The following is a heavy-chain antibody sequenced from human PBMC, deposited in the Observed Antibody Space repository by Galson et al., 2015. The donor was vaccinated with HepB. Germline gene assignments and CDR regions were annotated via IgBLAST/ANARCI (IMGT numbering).Heavy chain of an antibody. V-gene: IGHV3-23*01. Sequence: SLRLSCAASGFTFSSYAMSWVRQAPGKGLEWVSAISGSGGSTYYADSVKGRFTISRDNSKNTLYLQMNSLRAEDTAVYYCAKPVTGYCSSTSCAYFDYWGQGTLVTVSS. D-gene: IGHD2-2*01. CDR3: AKPVTGYCSSTSCAYFDY. CDR1: GFTFSSYA. J-gene: IGHJ4*02. CDR2: ISGSGGST.